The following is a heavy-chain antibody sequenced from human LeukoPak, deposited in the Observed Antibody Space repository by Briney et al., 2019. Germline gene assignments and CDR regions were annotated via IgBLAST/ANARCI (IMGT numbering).Heavy chain of an antibody. CDR1: GFTFSSYA. D-gene: IGHD5-24*01. V-gene: IGHV3-30*04. Sequence: GGSLRLSCAASGFTFSSYAMHWVRQAPGKGLEWVAVISYDGSNKYYADSVKGRFTISRDNSKNTLYLQMNSLRAEDTAVYYCARRDPPDYGGQGTLVTVPS. CDR3: ARRDPPDY. J-gene: IGHJ4*02. CDR2: ISYDGSNK.